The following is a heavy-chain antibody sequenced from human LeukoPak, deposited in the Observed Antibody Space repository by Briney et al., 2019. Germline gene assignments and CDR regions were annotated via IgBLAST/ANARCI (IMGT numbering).Heavy chain of an antibody. Sequence: PSQTLSLTCAVSGGSISSGGYSWSWIRQPPGKGLEWIGNIYYSGNTYYNPSLMSRVTISVDTSKNQFSLKLSSVTAADTAVYYCARHVRTTTNLNYYGMDVWGQGTTVTVSS. J-gene: IGHJ6*02. D-gene: IGHD1-7*01. CDR2: IYYSGNT. CDR3: ARHVRTTTNLNYYGMDV. CDR1: GGSISSGGYS. V-gene: IGHV4-30-2*03.